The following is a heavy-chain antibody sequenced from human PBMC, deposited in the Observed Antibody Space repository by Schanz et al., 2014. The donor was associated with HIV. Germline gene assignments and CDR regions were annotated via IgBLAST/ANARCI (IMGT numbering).Heavy chain of an antibody. CDR3: ARDYPYSSSSNYFDY. J-gene: IGHJ4*02. D-gene: IGHD6-6*01. Sequence: QVQLGESGGGVVQPGRSLRLSCAASRFTFSTYGMHWGRPGPGKGQEGVALKWNAGTNKYYADSVKGRFTISRDNSKNTLYLQMNSLRADDTAVYYCARDYPYSSSSNYFDYWGQGTLVTVSS. CDR2: KWNAGTNK. V-gene: IGHV3-33*01. CDR1: RFTFSTYG.